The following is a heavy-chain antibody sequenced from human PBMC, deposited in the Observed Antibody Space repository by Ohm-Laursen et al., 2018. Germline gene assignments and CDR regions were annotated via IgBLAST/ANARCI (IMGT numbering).Heavy chain of an antibody. CDR2: ISSSGSTI. Sequence: GSLRLSCAASGFTFSDYYMSWIRQAPGKGLEWVSYISSSGSTIYYADSVKGRLTISRDNAKNSLYLQMNSLRAEDTAVYYCARDLWFGELNWFDPWGQGTLVTVSS. V-gene: IGHV3-11*01. CDR3: ARDLWFGELNWFDP. J-gene: IGHJ5*01. CDR1: GFTFSDYY. D-gene: IGHD3-10*01.